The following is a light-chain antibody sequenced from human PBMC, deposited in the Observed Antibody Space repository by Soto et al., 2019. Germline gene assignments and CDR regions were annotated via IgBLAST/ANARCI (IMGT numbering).Light chain of an antibody. CDR3: QQYGSSPLT. J-gene: IGKJ4*01. V-gene: IGKV3-20*01. CDR1: QSVTSSF. Sequence: EIVLTQSPGTLSLSPGERATLSCRASQSVTSSFLAWYQQKPGQAPRLLIYSASHRATGIPDRFSGSESGTDFTLTISRLEPEDCAVYYCQQYGSSPLTFGGGTKVDIK. CDR2: SAS.